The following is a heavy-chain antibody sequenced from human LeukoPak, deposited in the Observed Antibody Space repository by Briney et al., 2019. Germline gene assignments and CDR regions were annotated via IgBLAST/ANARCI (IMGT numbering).Heavy chain of an antibody. CDR3: ARSTEGYCRGRSCYSYYYYMDV. J-gene: IGHJ6*03. CDR2: IYTSGST. V-gene: IGHV4-4*07. D-gene: IGHD2-15*01. CDR1: GGSISSYY. Sequence: SETLSLTCTVSGGSISSYYWSWIRQPAGKGLEWIGRIYTSGSTNYNPSPKSRVTISVDTSKNQFSLKLSSVTAADTAVYYCARSTEGYCRGRSCYSYYYYMDVWGKGTTVTVSS.